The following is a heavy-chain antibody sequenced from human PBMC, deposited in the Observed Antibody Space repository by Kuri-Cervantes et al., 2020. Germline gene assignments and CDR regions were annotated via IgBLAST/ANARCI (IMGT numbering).Heavy chain of an antibody. CDR3: ARAEYSSGWYVYFDY. CDR2: IYYSGST. CDR1: GGSISSYY. D-gene: IGHD6-19*01. J-gene: IGHJ4*02. Sequence: GSLRLFCTVSGGSISSYYWSWIRQPPGKGLEWIGYIYYSGSTNYNPSLKSRVTISVDTSKNQFSLKLSSVTAADTAVYYCARAEYSSGWYVYFDYWGQGTLVTVSS. V-gene: IGHV4-59*01.